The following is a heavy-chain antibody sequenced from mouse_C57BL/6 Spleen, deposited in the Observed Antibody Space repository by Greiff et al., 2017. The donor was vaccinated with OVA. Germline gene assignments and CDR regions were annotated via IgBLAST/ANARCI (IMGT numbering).Heavy chain of an antibody. CDR1: GYTFTSYW. V-gene: IGHV1-55*01. D-gene: IGHD2-2*01. Sequence: QVQLQQPGAELVKPGASVKMSCKASGYTFTSYWITWVKQRPGQGLEWIGDIYPGSGSTNYNEKFKSKATLTVDTSSSTAYMQLSSLTSEDSAVYYCARSDGYDGWFAYWGQGTLVTVSA. J-gene: IGHJ3*01. CDR2: IYPGSGST. CDR3: ARSDGYDGWFAY.